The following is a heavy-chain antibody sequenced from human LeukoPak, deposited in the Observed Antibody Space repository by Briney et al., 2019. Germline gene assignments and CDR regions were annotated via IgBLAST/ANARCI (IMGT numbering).Heavy chain of an antibody. CDR1: GFTFSNYA. J-gene: IGHJ5*02. CDR3: ATGQGYCSSTSCYNWFDP. V-gene: IGHV3-23*01. Sequence: PGGSLRLSCAASGFTFSNYAMSWVRQAPGKGLEWVSAVSGSGSSTYYADSVKGRFTISRDNSKNTLYLQMNSLRAEDTAVYYCATGQGYCSSTSCYNWFDPWGQGTLVTVSS. CDR2: VSGSGSST. D-gene: IGHD2-2*01.